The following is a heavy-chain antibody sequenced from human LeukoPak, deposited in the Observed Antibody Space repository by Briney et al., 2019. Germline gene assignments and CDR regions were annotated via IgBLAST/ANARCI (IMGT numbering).Heavy chain of an antibody. V-gene: IGHV3-53*01. J-gene: IGHJ4*02. CDR1: GFTVSSTY. CDR3: ASGSITYYYDSSGYSPFDY. CDR2: IYKDGKI. Sequence: GGSLRLSCAASGFTVSSTYMSWVRQAPGKGLEWVSVIYKDGKIYYIDSVKGRFTISRDTSKNTLYLQMNSLRVEDAAVYYCASGSITYYYDSSGYSPFDYWGQGTLVTVSS. D-gene: IGHD3-22*01.